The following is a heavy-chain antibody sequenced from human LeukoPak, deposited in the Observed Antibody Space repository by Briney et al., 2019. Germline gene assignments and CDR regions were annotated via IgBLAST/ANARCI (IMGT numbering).Heavy chain of an antibody. CDR3: ARVGKTGWDFDH. V-gene: IGHV3-7*01. J-gene: IGHJ4*02. Sequence: GGSLRLSCASSGFTFISSAMTWVRQAPGKGLAWVANIIEGGDVKDYVDSVKGRFTISRDNTKNSLYLQMTSLRADDTAVYYCARVGKTGWDFDHWGQGTLVTVSS. CDR1: GFTFISSA. CDR2: IIEGGDVK. D-gene: IGHD6-19*01.